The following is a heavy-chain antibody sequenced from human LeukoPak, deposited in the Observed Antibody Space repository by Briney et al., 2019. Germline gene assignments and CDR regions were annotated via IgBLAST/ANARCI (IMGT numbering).Heavy chain of an antibody. CDR1: GFTFSSYG. Sequence: GGSLRLSCAASGFTFSSYGMHWVRQAPGKGLEWVAFIRYDGSNKYYADSVKGRFTISRDNSKNTLYLQMNSLRAEDTAVYYCAKDPGSWNYYYYMDVWGKGTTVTISS. D-gene: IGHD6-13*01. J-gene: IGHJ6*03. V-gene: IGHV3-30*02. CDR3: AKDPGSWNYYYYMDV. CDR2: IRYDGSNK.